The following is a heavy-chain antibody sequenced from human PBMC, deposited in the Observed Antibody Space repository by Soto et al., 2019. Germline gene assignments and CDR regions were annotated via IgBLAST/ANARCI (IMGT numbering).Heavy chain of an antibody. Sequence: GGSLRLSCAASGFTFSDYYMSWIRQAPGRGLEWVSYISSTGRTIYYADSVKGRFTVSRDNAQNSLSLKLNSLRVEDTAVYYCARSYSSGWEFDYWGQGTQVTVSS. D-gene: IGHD6-19*01. V-gene: IGHV3-11*01. CDR3: ARSYSSGWEFDY. J-gene: IGHJ4*02. CDR2: ISSTGRTI. CDR1: GFTFSDYY.